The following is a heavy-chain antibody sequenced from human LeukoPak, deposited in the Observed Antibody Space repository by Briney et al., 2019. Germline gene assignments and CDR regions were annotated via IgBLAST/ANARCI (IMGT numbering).Heavy chain of an antibody. CDR2: IKKDGSET. J-gene: IGHJ6*04. D-gene: IGHD6-19*01. CDR1: GFSFSTYG. V-gene: IGHV3-7*01. CDR3: AGGSGWLMDV. Sequence: GGSLRISCAASGFSFSTYGMNWVRQAPGKGLEWVANIKKDGSETYDVDSVKGRFTISRDNAKNSLYLQMKSLRDEDTAVYYCAGGSGWLMDVWGKGTTVTVSS.